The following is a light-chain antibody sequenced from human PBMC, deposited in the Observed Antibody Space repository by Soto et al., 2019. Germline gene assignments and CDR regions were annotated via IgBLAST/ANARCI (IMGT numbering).Light chain of an antibody. J-gene: IGKJ4*01. CDR2: AAT. V-gene: IGKV1-39*01. Sequence: DIPMTQAPSSLSAFVGDTVTITCRASQTIRTYLNWYQQKPGKAPRLLIYAATTLHGGVPSRFSGSGSGTDFTLTIGRLQPKDFAIYYCQQSSRPPLTFGGGKKGELK. CDR1: QTIRTY. CDR3: QQSSRPPLT.